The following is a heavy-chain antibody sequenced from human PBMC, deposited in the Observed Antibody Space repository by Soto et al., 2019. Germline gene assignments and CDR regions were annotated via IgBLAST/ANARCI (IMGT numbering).Heavy chain of an antibody. Sequence: SETLSLTCAVYGGSFSGYYWSWIRQPPGKGLEWIGEINHSGSTNYNPSLKSRVTISVDTSKNQFSLKLSSVTAADTAVYYCARGDGDTAMAPHLDYWGQGTLVTVSS. V-gene: IGHV4-34*01. CDR1: GGSFSGYY. D-gene: IGHD5-18*01. CDR2: INHSGST. J-gene: IGHJ4*02. CDR3: ARGDGDTAMAPHLDY.